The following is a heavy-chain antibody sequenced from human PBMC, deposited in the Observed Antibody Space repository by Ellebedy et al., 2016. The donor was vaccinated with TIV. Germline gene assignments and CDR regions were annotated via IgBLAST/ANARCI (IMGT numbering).Heavy chain of an antibody. CDR3: ARAGWAVTVDYFDY. CDR2: INHSGST. D-gene: IGHD4-17*01. J-gene: IGHJ4*02. CDR1: GGSFSGYY. Sequence: SETLSLTXAVYGGSFSGYYWSWIRQPPGKGLEWIGEINHSGSTNYNPSLKSRVTISVDTSKNQFSLKLSSVTAADTAVYYCARAGWAVTVDYFDYWGQGTLVTVSS. V-gene: IGHV4-34*01.